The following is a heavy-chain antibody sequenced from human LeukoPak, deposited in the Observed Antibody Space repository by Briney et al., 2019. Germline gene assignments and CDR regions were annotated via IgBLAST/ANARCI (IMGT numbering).Heavy chain of an antibody. CDR1: GYTFTSYG. J-gene: IGHJ6*03. V-gene: IGHV1-18*01. Sequence: ASVTVSCTASGYTFTSYGISWVRQGPGQGSEWMGWISAYNGNTNYAQKLQGRVTITTDTSTSTPYMELRSLRSDDTAVYYCARDDSQPSDYYYYMDVWVKGTTVTVSS. CDR2: ISAYNGNT. D-gene: IGHD5-18*01. CDR3: ARDDSQPSDYYYYMDV.